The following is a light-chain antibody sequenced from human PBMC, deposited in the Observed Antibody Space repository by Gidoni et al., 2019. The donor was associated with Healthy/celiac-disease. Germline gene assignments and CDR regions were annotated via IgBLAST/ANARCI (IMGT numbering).Light chain of an antibody. Sequence: DIQITQSPSSLSASVGDRVTITCRASQSISSYLNWYQQKPGKAPKLLIYAASSLQSGVPSRFSGSGSGTDFTLTISRLQPEDVATYYYQQSYSTPWTFGQGTKVEIK. J-gene: IGKJ1*01. CDR3: QQSYSTPWT. V-gene: IGKV1-39*01. CDR1: QSISSY. CDR2: AAS.